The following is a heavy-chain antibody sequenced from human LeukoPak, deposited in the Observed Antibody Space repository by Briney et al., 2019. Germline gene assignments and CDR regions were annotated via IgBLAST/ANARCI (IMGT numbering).Heavy chain of an antibody. D-gene: IGHD3-10*01. V-gene: IGHV4-34*01. CDR1: GGSFSGYY. J-gene: IGHJ3*02. Sequence: SETLSLTCAVYGGSFSGYYWSWIRQPPGKGLEWIGEINHSGSTNYNPSLKSRVTISVDTSKNQFSLKLSSVTAADTAVYYCATESITSDAFDIWGQGTMVTVSS. CDR2: INHSGST. CDR3: ATESITSDAFDI.